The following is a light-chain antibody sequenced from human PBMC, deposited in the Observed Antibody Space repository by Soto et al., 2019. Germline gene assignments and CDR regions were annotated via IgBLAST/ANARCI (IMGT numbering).Light chain of an antibody. V-gene: IGKV1-39*01. CDR2: GAI. J-gene: IGKJ4*01. CDR1: QSISSY. Sequence: DIQMTQSPSSLSASVGDRVTITCRASQSISSYLNWYQQKPGKAPKLLIYGAISLLGGVPSRFSGSGSGTDFTLTISSLQLEDFATYYCQQSYSTPLTFGGGTKVEIK. CDR3: QQSYSTPLT.